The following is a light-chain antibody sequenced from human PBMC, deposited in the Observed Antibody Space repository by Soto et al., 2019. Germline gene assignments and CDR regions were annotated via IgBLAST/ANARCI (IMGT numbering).Light chain of an antibody. CDR2: AAS. Sequence: DIQMTQSPSTLSASVGDRVTITCRASQSISSWLAWYQQKPGKAPRLLIFAASNLQSGVPSRFSGSGSGTDFTLTISRLQPEDFATYYCLQFYNFSWTFGQGTKVDI. J-gene: IGKJ1*01. CDR1: QSISSW. V-gene: IGKV1-5*01. CDR3: LQFYNFSWT.